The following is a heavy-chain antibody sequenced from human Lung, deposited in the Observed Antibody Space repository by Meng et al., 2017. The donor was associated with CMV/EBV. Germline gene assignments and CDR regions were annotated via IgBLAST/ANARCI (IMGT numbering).Heavy chain of an antibody. J-gene: IGHJ6*02. CDR2: IYHGGST. D-gene: IGHD1-7*01. CDR3: ARDRFSITGTTYLGFGMDV. V-gene: IGHV4-31*03. CDR1: GGSITSGNCY. Sequence: SETXSLXXTVSGGSITSGNCYWTWIRQHPGKGLDWIGFIYHGGSTDYNPSLKSRLTISVDTSKNQFSLKLSSVTAAATAVYYCARDRFSITGTTYLGFGMDVWGQGTXVTVSS.